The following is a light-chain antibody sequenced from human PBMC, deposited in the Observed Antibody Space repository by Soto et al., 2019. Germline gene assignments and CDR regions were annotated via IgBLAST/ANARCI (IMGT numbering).Light chain of an antibody. V-gene: IGKV3-20*01. CDR2: GAS. CDR3: QQFVGSSYS. J-gene: IGKJ2*01. Sequence: ESVLTQSPGTLSLSPGERATLSCRASQSVSSSYLAWYQQKPGQAPRLLIYGASTRATDIPDRFSGSGSGTDFTLTISRLEPEDFAVYYCQQFVGSSYSVGQGTKVEIK. CDR1: QSVSSSY.